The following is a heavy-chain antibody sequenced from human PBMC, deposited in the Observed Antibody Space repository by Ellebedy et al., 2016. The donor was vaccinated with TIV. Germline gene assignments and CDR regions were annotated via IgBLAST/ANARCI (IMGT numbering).Heavy chain of an antibody. V-gene: IGHV4-34*01. CDR2: VHHSGST. CDR1: DGSFSDYY. J-gene: IGHJ6*02. Sequence: MPGGSLRLSCAVYDGSFSDYYWCWIRQSPGKGLEWIGEVHHSGSTIYSPSLRSRVTISVDTSKSQFSLNLNSVTAADTAVYYCARDPPWCYSCADVWGQGTTVTVSS. D-gene: IGHD2-8*01. CDR3: ARDPPWCYSCADV.